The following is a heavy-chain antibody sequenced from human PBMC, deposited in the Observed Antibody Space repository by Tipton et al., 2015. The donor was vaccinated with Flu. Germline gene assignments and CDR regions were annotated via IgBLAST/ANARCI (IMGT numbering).Heavy chain of an antibody. Sequence: SLRLSCAASGLTVSSNYMTWVRQAPGKGLEWVSVIYSGGLTYYTDSVKGRFTISRDNSKNILFLQMNSLRPADTAVYFCAKVNWASYYFDYWGQGALVSVSP. J-gene: IGHJ4*02. D-gene: IGHD7-27*01. CDR1: GLTVSSNY. CDR2: IYSGGLT. V-gene: IGHV3-66*02. CDR3: AKVNWASYYFDY.